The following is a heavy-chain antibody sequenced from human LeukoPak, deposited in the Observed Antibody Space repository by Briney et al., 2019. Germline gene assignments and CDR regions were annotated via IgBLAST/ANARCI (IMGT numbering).Heavy chain of an antibody. D-gene: IGHD4-23*01. CDR3: ARLYGGKPFDY. Sequence: SETLSLTCTVSGGSVSSGSYYWSWIRQPPGKGLEWIGYIYYSGSTNYNPSLKSRVTISVDTSKDQFSLKLSSVTAADTAVYYCARLYGGKPFDYWGQGTLVTVSS. CDR2: IYYSGST. V-gene: IGHV4-61*01. J-gene: IGHJ4*02. CDR1: GGSVSSGSYY.